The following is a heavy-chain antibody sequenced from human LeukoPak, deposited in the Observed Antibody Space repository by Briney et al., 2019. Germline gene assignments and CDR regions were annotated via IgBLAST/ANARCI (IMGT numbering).Heavy chain of an antibody. J-gene: IGHJ4*02. D-gene: IGHD3-10*01. V-gene: IGHV3-74*01. CDR3: GRINYNGDY. Sequence: GGSLRLSCAASGFTLSSYWVHWVRQPPGKGLMWLSRTNEDGSYADYADSVKGRFTISRDNAKNTVYLQMNSLRTEDTAVYFCGRINYNGDYWGRGTLVTVSS. CDR1: GFTLSSYW. CDR2: TNEDGSYA.